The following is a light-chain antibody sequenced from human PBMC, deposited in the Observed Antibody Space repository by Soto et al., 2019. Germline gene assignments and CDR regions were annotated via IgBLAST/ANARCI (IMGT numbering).Light chain of an antibody. V-gene: IGKV3-20*01. Sequence: NFFTQSPRTLSLSPGERATPSCRASQSVSNNYLAWYQQKPGQAPRLLIYGASNRATGIPDRFSGSGSGTDFTLTISRLEPEDFAVYYCQQYGSSPITFGQGTRLEIK. J-gene: IGKJ5*01. CDR1: QSVSNNY. CDR2: GAS. CDR3: QQYGSSPIT.